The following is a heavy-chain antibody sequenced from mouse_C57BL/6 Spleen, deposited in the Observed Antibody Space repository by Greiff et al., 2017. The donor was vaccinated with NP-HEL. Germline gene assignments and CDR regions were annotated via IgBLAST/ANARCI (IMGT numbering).Heavy chain of an antibody. J-gene: IGHJ2*01. CDR1: GYAFSSSW. CDR3: ASFDDGCY. Sequence: QVQLQQSGPELVKPGASVKISCKASGYAFSSSWMNWVKQRPGTGLEWIGRIYPGDGDTNYNGKFKGKATLTADKSSSTAYMQLSSLTSEDSAVYFCASFDDGCYWGQGTTLTVSS. CDR2: IYPGDGDT. D-gene: IGHD2-3*01. V-gene: IGHV1-82*01.